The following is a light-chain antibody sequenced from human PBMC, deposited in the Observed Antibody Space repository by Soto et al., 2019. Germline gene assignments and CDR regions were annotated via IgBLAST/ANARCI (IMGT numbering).Light chain of an antibody. CDR3: QQRSNLPPT. Sequence: EILLTQAPATPSSATRERATRSGRASQSVDIYLAWYRQIPGQAPRLLIYDASNRATGIPDRFSGGGSGTDFTLTISSLEPEDFAIYYCQQRSNLPPTFGQGTRLEIK. CDR2: DAS. CDR1: QSVDIY. V-gene: IGKV3-11*01. J-gene: IGKJ5*01.